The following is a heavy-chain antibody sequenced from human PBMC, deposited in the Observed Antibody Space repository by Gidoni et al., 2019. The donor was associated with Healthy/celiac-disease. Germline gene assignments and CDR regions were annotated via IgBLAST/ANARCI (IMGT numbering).Heavy chain of an antibody. CDR3: ARVRAAHDY. V-gene: IGHV4-59*01. CDR1: GGSISSYY. D-gene: IGHD6-13*01. Sequence: QVQLQESGPGLVKPSETLSLTCTVSGGSISSYYWSWIRQPPGKGLEWIGYIYYSGSTNYNPPLKSRVTISVDTSKNQFSLKLSSVTAADTAVYYCARVRAAHDYWGQGTLVTVSS. CDR2: IYYSGST. J-gene: IGHJ4*02.